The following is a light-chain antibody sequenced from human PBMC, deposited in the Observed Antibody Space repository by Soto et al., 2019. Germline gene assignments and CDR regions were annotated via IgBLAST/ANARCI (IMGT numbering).Light chain of an antibody. CDR1: QSVSSSH. J-gene: IGKJ1*01. CDR3: QQCCISPPT. Sequence: EIVLTQSPGTLSLSPGERATLSCRTSQSVSSSHLVWYQQKPGQPPRLHIYGASSRATDISDRFSGSGSGTYFTLTISRLEPEDFAVYYCQQCCISPPTFGQGTKVEIK. V-gene: IGKV3-20*01. CDR2: GAS.